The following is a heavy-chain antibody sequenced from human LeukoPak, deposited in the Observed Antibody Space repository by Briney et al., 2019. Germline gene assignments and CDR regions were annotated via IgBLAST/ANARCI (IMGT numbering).Heavy chain of an antibody. CDR3: VRGGSGWAPKDNGMDV. CDR1: GFTVSSNY. J-gene: IGHJ6*02. D-gene: IGHD6-19*01. Sequence: GGSLRLSCAASGFTVSSNYMSWVRQAPGKGLEWVSVIYGGGSTYYADSVKGRFTISRDNSKNTLYLQMNSLRAEDTAMYYCVRGGSGWAPKDNGMDVWGQGTTVTVSS. V-gene: IGHV3-53*01. CDR2: IYGGGST.